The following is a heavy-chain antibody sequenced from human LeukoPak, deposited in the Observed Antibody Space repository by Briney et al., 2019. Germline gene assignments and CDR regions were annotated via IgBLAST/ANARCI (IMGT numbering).Heavy chain of an antibody. V-gene: IGHV4-31*03. D-gene: IGHD3-10*01. CDR3: ARGLDYYGSGSSYYFDY. Sequence: PSETLSLTCTVSGGSISSGGYYWSWIRQHPGKGLEWIGYIYYSGSTYYNPSLKSRVTISVDTSKNQFSLKLSSVTAADTAVYYCARGLDYYGSGSSYYFDYWGQGTLVTVSS. J-gene: IGHJ4*02. CDR1: GGSISSGGYY. CDR2: IYYSGST.